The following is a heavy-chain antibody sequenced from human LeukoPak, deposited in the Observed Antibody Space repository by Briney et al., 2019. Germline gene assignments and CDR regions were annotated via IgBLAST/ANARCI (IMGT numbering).Heavy chain of an antibody. V-gene: IGHV3-7*05. CDR2: IKQDGSEK. D-gene: IGHD1-26*01. CDR1: GFAFSSYW. Sequence: PGGSLRLSCAASGFAFSSYWMSWVRQAPGKGLEWVANIKQDGSEKYYVDSVKGRFTISRDNAKNSLYLQMNSLRAEDTAVYYCATCFFVSGSYYMEYWGQGTLVSVSS. J-gene: IGHJ4*02. CDR3: ATCFFVSGSYYMEY.